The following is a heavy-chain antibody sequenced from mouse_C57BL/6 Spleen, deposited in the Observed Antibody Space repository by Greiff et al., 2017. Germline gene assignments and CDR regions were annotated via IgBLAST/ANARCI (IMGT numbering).Heavy chain of an antibody. J-gene: IGHJ4*01. CDR2: IDPETGGT. CDR1: GYTFTDYE. D-gene: IGHD1-1*01. CDR3: TRPFITTVVAYYYAMDY. V-gene: IGHV1-15*01. Sequence: VQLQQSGAELVRPGASVTLSCKASGYTFTDYEMHWVKQTPVHGLEWIGAIDPETGGTAYNQKFKGKAILTADKSSSTAYMELRSLTSEDSAVYYCTRPFITTVVAYYYAMDYWGQGTSVTVSS.